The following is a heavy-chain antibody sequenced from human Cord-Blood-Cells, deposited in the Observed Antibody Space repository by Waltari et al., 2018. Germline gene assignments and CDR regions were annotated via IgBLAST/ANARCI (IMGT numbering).Heavy chain of an antibody. Sequence: QVQLQESGPGLVKPSETLSLPCTVSGGSISSHYWSCIRQPPGKGLEWIGYIYYSGSTNYNPSLKSRVTISVDTSKNQFSLKLSSVTAADTAVYYCARDRGTGRAFDIWGQGTMVTVSS. J-gene: IGHJ3*02. CDR1: GGSISSHY. D-gene: IGHD3-10*01. V-gene: IGHV4-59*11. CDR2: IYYSGST. CDR3: ARDRGTGRAFDI.